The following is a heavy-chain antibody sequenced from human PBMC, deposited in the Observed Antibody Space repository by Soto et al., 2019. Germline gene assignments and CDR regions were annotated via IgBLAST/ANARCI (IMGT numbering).Heavy chain of an antibody. V-gene: IGHV1-18*01. Sequence: QVQLVQSGAEVKKPGASVKVSCKASGYTFTNYGLSWVRQAPGQGLEWMGWINAYNGNTKYAQKLQGRVTMTTDTPTSTADMELRSLRSDDTAVYYCARDQAMAQFDYWGQGALVTVSS. CDR2: INAYNGNT. J-gene: IGHJ4*02. CDR3: ARDQAMAQFDY. CDR1: GYTFTNYG. D-gene: IGHD5-18*01.